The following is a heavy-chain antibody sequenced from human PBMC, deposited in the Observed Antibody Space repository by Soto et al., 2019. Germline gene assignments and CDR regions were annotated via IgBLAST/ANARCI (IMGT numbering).Heavy chain of an antibody. CDR3: ARVAWVLRLYSYCSMVV. D-gene: IGHD2-15*01. J-gene: IGHJ6*03. Sequence: GSGPTLGNPTETLTLTCTVSGFSLSNARMGVSWIRQPPGKALEWLAHIFSNDEKSYSTSLKSRLTISKDTSKSQVVLTMTNMDPVDTATYYCARVAWVLRLYSYCSMVVCGKGTFVTGFS. CDR2: IFSNDEK. CDR1: GFSLSNARMG. V-gene: IGHV2-26*01.